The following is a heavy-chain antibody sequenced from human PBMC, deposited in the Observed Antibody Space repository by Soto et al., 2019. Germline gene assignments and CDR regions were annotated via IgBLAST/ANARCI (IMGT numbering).Heavy chain of an antibody. J-gene: IGHJ6*04. CDR3: ARTSAAGKYYYGMAV. CDR1: GYNFNTYW. CDR2: IYPADSDT. V-gene: IGHV5-51*01. D-gene: IGHD6-13*01. Sequence: GESLKISCKGSGYNFNTYWIGWVRQVPGKGLEWMGIIYPADSDTGSSRSFKGQLTISAAKSFSPAYLHWGSLKASDTALYYCARTSAAGKYYYGMAVWGKGTTVTVSS.